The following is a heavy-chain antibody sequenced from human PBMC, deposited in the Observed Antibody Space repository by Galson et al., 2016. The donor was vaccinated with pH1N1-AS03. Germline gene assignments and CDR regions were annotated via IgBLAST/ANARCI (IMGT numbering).Heavy chain of an antibody. J-gene: IGHJ4*02. CDR2: ISSSGSTK. CDR3: ARAKGSGWPNKHYFDS. CDR1: GLTFGDYY. Sequence: SLRLSCAVSGLTFGDYYMTWVRQTPGQGLEWISYISSSGSTKYYADSVEGRFTISRDNAKNSLFLQMNYLTAEDTAIYYCARAKGSGWPNKHYFDSWGPGTLVIVSS. D-gene: IGHD6-19*01. V-gene: IGHV3-11*01.